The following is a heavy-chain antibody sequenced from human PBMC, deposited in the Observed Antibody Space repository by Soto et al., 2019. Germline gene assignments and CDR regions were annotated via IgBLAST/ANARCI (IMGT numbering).Heavy chain of an antibody. CDR2: ISAYNGNT. J-gene: IGHJ3*02. CDR1: GDGFNSCG. D-gene: IGHD1-1*01. Sequence: ASVAVSCTASGDGFNSCGSSCVRQAPGQGLEWMGWISAYNGNTGYAQKFQGRVTMTRNTSISTAYMELSSLRSEDTAVYYCARAHPQHAFDIWGQGTRVTVS. V-gene: IGHV1-8*02. CDR3: ARAHPQHAFDI.